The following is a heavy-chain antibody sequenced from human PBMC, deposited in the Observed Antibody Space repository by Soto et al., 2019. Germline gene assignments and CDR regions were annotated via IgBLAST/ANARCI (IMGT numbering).Heavy chain of an antibody. CDR2: INHSGST. D-gene: IGHD6-13*01. Sequence: QVQLQQWGAGLLKPSETLSLICAVYGGSFSGYFWSWIRQSPGKGLEWIGEINHSGSTNYNPSLKRRVTISVDTSKNQFSLNLGSVTAADTAVYYCARRPLEAAGTRDFDYWGQGTLVTVSS. CDR1: GGSFSGYF. V-gene: IGHV4-34*01. J-gene: IGHJ4*02. CDR3: ARRPLEAAGTRDFDY.